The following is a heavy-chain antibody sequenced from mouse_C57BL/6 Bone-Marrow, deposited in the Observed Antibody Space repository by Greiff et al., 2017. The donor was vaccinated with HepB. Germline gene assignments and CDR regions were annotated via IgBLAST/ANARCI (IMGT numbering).Heavy chain of an antibody. J-gene: IGHJ4*01. CDR2: ISSGGDYI. Sequence: EVHLVESGEGLVKPGGSLKLSCAASGFTFSSYAMSWVRQTPEKRLEWVAYISSGGDYIYYADTVKGRFTISRDNARNTLYLQMSSLKSEDTAMYYCTREGYGSSWKAMDYWGQGTSVTVSS. D-gene: IGHD1-1*01. CDR1: GFTFSSYA. V-gene: IGHV5-9-1*02. CDR3: TREGYGSSWKAMDY.